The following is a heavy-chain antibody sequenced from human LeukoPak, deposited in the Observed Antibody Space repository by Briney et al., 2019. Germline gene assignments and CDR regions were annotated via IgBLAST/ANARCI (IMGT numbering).Heavy chain of an antibody. CDR3: AKGGGPLQYYFDY. CDR1: GFTFDDYA. D-gene: IGHD3-10*01. Sequence: GRSLRLSCAASGFTFDDYAMHWVRQAPGKGLEWVSGISWNSGSIGYADSVKGRFTISRDNAKNSLYLQMNSLRAEDTALYYCAKGGGPLQYYFDYWGQGTLVTVSS. CDR2: ISWNSGSI. J-gene: IGHJ4*02. V-gene: IGHV3-9*01.